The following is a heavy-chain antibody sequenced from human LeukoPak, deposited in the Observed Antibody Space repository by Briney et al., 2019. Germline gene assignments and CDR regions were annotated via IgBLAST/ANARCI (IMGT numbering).Heavy chain of an antibody. J-gene: IGHJ4*02. CDR1: GGSFSGYY. Sequence: SDTLPHTCAVHGGSFSGYYWSWIRQPPGKGLEWIGEINQSGNTNYNPSLKSRVTISVDTSKNQFSLKLSSVTAADTAVYYCARGPRYNYCGQGTLVTVSS. CDR2: INQSGNT. V-gene: IGHV4-34*01. CDR3: ARGPRYNY. D-gene: IGHD1-1*01.